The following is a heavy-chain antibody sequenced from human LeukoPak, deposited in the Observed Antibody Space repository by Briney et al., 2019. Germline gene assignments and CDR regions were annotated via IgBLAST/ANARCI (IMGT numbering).Heavy chain of an antibody. J-gene: IGHJ4*02. V-gene: IGHV3-7*03. CDR2: IRGDGNEK. CDR1: GFSFSSYW. D-gene: IGHD2-15*01. CDR3: GRVSESLVNGGVSWSFDN. Sequence: GGSLRLSCAASGFSFSSYWMTWVRQAPGRGLEFVANIRGDGNEKYYVDSVKGRFTISRDNAKNSLYLQMNSLRAEDTAVYYCGRVSESLVNGGVSWSFDNWGQGTLVTVSS.